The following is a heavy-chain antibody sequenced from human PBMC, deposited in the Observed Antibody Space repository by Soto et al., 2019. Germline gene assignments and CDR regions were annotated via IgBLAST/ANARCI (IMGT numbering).Heavy chain of an antibody. CDR3: ARYGDETRYYYYGMDV. CDR2: IYHSGST. J-gene: IGHJ6*02. Sequence: LTNTVADGYIISGGCCWSRKKKPPGKGLEWIGYIYHSGSTYYNPSLKSRVTISVDRSKNQFSLKLSSVTAADTAVYYCARYGDETRYYYYGMDVWGQGTTVTVSS. CDR1: DGYIISGGCC. V-gene: IGHV4-30-2*01. D-gene: IGHD4-17*01.